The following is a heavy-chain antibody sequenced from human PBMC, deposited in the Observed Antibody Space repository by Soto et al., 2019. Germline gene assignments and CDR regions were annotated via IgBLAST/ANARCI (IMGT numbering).Heavy chain of an antibody. J-gene: IGHJ4*02. CDR3: ARASWTTVTTPRANYFDY. V-gene: IGHV3-30-3*01. CDR2: ISYDGSNK. CDR1: GFTFSSYA. Sequence: GGSLRLSCAASGFTFSSYAMHWVRQAPGKGLEWVAVISYDGSNKYYADSVKGRFTISRDNSKNTLYLQMNSLRAEDTAVYYCARASWTTVTTPRANYFDYWGQGTLVTVSS. D-gene: IGHD4-17*01.